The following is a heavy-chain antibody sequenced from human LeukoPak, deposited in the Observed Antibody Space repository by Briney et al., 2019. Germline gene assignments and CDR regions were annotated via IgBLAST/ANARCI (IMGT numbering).Heavy chain of an antibody. V-gene: IGHV3-53*04. CDR1: GFTVSSNY. Sequence: GGSLRLSCAASGFTVSSNYMSWVRQAPGKGLEWVSVIYSGGSTYYADSVKGRFTISRHNSKNMLYLQMNSLRAEDTAVYYCAREKAGANSFDYWGQGTLVTVSS. J-gene: IGHJ4*02. CDR3: AREKAGANSFDY. D-gene: IGHD1-26*01. CDR2: IYSGGST.